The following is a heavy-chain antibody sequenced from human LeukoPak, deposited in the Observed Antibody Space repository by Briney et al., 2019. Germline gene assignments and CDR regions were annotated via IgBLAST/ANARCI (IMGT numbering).Heavy chain of an antibody. CDR2: ISYDGSNK. CDR3: AKGSYSYGDY. J-gene: IGHJ4*02. Sequence: QSGGSLRLSCAASGFTFSSYSMNWVRQAPGKGLEWVAVISYDGSNKYYADSVKGRFTISRDNSKNTLYLQMNSLRAEDTAVYYCAKGSYSYGDYWGQGTLVTVSS. CDR1: GFTFSSYS. V-gene: IGHV3-30*18. D-gene: IGHD5-18*01.